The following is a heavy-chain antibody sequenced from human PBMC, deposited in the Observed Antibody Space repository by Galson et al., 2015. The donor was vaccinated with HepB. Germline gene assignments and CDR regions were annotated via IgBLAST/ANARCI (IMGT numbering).Heavy chain of an antibody. CDR3: ARLHLEWFNYYYYGMDV. CDR2: IIPIFGTA. Sequence: SVKVSCKASGCTFSSYAISWVRQAPGQGLEWMGGIIPIFGTANYAQKFQGRVTITADESTSTAYMELSSLRSEDTAVYYCARLHLEWFNYYYYGMDVWGQGTTVTVSS. D-gene: IGHD3-3*01. CDR1: GCTFSSYA. J-gene: IGHJ6*02. V-gene: IGHV1-69*13.